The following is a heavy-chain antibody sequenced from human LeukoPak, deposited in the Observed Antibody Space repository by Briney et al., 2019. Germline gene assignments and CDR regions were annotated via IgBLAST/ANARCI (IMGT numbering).Heavy chain of an antibody. CDR2: IRYDGSNK. CDR1: GFTFSSYV. J-gene: IGHJ4*02. V-gene: IGHV3-30*02. D-gene: IGHD1-7*01. CDR3: AKDGHGITGTERHFDY. Sequence: QSGGSLRLSCAASGFTFSSYVMHWVRQAPGKGLEWVAFIRYDGSNKCYAASVKGRFTISRDNSKNTLYLQMNSLRTEDAAVYYCAKDGHGITGTERHFDYWGQGTLVSVSS.